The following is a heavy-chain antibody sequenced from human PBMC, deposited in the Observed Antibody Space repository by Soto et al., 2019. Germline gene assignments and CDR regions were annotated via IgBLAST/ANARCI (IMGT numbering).Heavy chain of an antibody. Sequence: ASVKVSCKASGYTFTSYYMHWVRQAPGQGLEWMGIINPSGGSTSYAQKFQGRVTMTRDTSTSTVYMELSSLRSEDTAVYYCARDVDYGSGSYGAFDIWGQGTMVTVSS. J-gene: IGHJ3*02. D-gene: IGHD3-10*01. V-gene: IGHV1-46*03. CDR3: ARDVDYGSGSYGAFDI. CDR2: INPSGGST. CDR1: GYTFTSYY.